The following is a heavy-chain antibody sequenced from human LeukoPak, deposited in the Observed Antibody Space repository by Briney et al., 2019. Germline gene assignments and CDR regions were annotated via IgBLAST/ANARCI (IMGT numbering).Heavy chain of an antibody. V-gene: IGHV3-53*01. Sequence: PGGSLRLSCAASGSTVSSNYMSWVRQAPGKGLEWVSVIYNGGSTSYADSVKGRFTISRDNSKNTLYLQMNSLRAEDTAVYYCARVPPPGVRVHYYYGMDVWGQGTTVTVSS. CDR3: ARVPPPGVRVHYYYGMDV. J-gene: IGHJ6*02. CDR2: IYNGGST. CDR1: GSTVSSNY. D-gene: IGHD3-10*01.